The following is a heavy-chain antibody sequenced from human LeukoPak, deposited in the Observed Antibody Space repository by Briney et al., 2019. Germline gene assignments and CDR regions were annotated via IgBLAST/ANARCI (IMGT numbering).Heavy chain of an antibody. J-gene: IGHJ4*02. V-gene: IGHV1-69*13. D-gene: IGHD2-15*01. Sequence: SVKVSCTASRGTFSSYATSRVRQAPGQGLEWMGGIIPIFGTANYAHKFQGRVTITADESTSTAYMELSSLRSEDTAVYYCARPGGCSGGSCYSTDLDYWGQGTLVTVSS. CDR3: ARPGGCSGGSCYSTDLDY. CDR1: RGTFSSYA. CDR2: IIPIFGTA.